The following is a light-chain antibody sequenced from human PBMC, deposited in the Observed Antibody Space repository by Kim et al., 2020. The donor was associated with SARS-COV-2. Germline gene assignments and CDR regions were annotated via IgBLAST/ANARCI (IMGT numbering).Light chain of an antibody. CDR2: GAS. J-gene: IGKJ2*01. V-gene: IGKV1-6*01. Sequence: SASVGDRVTITCRASQGIRNDLGWYQQKPWKAPKLLIYGASILQTGVPSRFSGSASGTDFTLTISSLQAEDFATYYCLQDYGYPRTFGQGTKLQF. CDR3: LQDYGYPRT. CDR1: QGIRND.